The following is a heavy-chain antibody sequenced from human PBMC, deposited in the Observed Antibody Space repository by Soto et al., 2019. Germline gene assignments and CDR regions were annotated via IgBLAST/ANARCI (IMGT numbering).Heavy chain of an antibody. V-gene: IGHV3-48*01. J-gene: IGHJ5*02. CDR2: ISSSSSTI. CDR1: GFAFSSYS. D-gene: IGHD2-2*01. Sequence: GGSLRLSCAASGFAFSSYSMNWVRQAPGKGLEWVSYISSSSSTIYYADSVKGRFTISRDNAKNSLYLQMNSLRAEDTAVYYCAREYCSSTSCLNWFDPWGQGTLVTVSS. CDR3: AREYCSSTSCLNWFDP.